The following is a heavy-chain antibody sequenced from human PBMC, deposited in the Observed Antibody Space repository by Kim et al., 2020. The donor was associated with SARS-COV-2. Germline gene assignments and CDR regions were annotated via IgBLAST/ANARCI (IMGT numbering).Heavy chain of an antibody. D-gene: IGHD3-10*01. CDR2: INPSGGST. Sequence: ASVKVSCKASGYTFTSYYMHWVRQAPGQGLEWMGIINPSGGSTSYAQKFQGRVTMTRDTSTSTVYMELSSLRSEDTAVYYCARDSFQGGLYGSGSPDYWGQGTLVTVSS. V-gene: IGHV1-46*01. J-gene: IGHJ4*02. CDR1: GYTFTSYY. CDR3: ARDSFQGGLYGSGSPDY.